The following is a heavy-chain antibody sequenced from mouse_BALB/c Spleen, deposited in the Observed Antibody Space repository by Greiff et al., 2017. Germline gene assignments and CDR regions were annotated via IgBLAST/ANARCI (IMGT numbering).Heavy chain of an antibody. CDR2: IWAGGST. J-gene: IGHJ3*01. CDR3: ARPSYYDYDWFAY. D-gene: IGHD2-4*01. Sequence: VQLQQSGPGLVAPSQSLSITCTVSGFSLTSYGVHWVRQPPGKGLEWLGVIWAGGSTNYNSALMSRLSISKDNSKSQVFLKMNSLQTDDTAMYYCARPSYYDYDWFAYWGQGTLVTVSA. CDR1: GFSLTSYG. V-gene: IGHV2-9*02.